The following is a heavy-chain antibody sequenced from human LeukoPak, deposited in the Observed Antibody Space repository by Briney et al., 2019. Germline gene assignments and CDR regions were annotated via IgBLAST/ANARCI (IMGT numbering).Heavy chain of an antibody. Sequence: GGSLRLSCAAPGFSFSTYGMHWVRQAPGKGLEWVALIWNAGTNTYYVDSVKGRFTISRDNSKNTLYLQMNSLRAEDTAVYYCAGDTPPGGDYYFDYWGQGTLVIVSS. CDR3: AGDTPPGGDYYFDY. CDR2: IWNAGTNT. CDR1: GFSFSTYG. V-gene: IGHV3-33*01. D-gene: IGHD3-16*01. J-gene: IGHJ4*02.